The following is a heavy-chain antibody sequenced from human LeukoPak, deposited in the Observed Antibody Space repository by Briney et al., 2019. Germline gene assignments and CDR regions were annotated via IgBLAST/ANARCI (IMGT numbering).Heavy chain of an antibody. V-gene: IGHV1-46*01. D-gene: IGHD3-22*01. CDR2: INPSGGST. CDR1: GYTFTSYY. J-gene: IGHJ4*02. Sequence: ASVKVSCKASGYTFTSYYMHWVRQAPGQGLEWMGIINPSGGSTSYAQKFQGRVTITADESTSTAYMELSSLRSEDTAVYYCASRPERYYDSSGYFNWGQGTLVTVSS. CDR3: ASRPERYYDSSGYFN.